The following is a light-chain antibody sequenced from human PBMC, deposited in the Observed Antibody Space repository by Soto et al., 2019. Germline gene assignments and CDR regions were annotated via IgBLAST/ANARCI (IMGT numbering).Light chain of an antibody. CDR1: QSVSSY. V-gene: IGKV3-11*01. Sequence: EIVLTQSPGTLSLSPGERATISCRASQSVSSYLAWYQQKPGQAPRLLIYDASTRATGISARFSGSGSGTAFTLTISSLEPEDFAVYYCQQRSNWPVTFGQGTKVDVK. CDR2: DAS. J-gene: IGKJ1*01. CDR3: QQRSNWPVT.